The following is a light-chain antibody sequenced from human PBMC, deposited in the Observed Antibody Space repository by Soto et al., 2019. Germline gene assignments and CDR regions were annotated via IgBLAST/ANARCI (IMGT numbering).Light chain of an antibody. J-gene: IGKJ5*01. V-gene: IGKV3-11*01. CDR2: DAS. CDR1: QSISGTY. Sequence: IVLTQSPGTLSLSPGERATLSCRASQSISGTYLAWYQQRPGQAPRLLIYDASYRATDIPPRFSGSGSGTDFTLTISSLEPEDFAVYYCQQRRSWPPTITFGQGTRLEIK. CDR3: QQRRSWPPTIT.